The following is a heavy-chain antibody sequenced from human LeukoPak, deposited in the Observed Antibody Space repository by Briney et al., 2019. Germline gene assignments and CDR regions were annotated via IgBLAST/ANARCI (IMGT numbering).Heavy chain of an antibody. CDR1: RFIFRNAW. D-gene: IGHD3-10*01. Sequence: GGSLRLSCVGSRFIFRNAWLSWVRQAPGKGLEWVGRIKSKTDGGTTDYAAPVKGRFTISRDDSKNTLYLQMNSLKTEDTAVYYCTTDDHYGSVDRDYWGQGTLVTVSS. V-gene: IGHV3-15*01. CDR2: IKSKTDGGTT. CDR3: TTDDHYGSVDRDY. J-gene: IGHJ4*02.